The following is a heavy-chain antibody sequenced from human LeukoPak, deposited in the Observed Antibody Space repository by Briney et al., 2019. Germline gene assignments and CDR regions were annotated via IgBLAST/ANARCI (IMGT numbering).Heavy chain of an antibody. CDR1: GFTFSNYG. V-gene: IGHV3-30*03. CDR2: ISYDGDIK. J-gene: IGHJ4*02. D-gene: IGHD6-19*01. Sequence: GGSLRLPCAASGFTFSNYGMHWVRQAPGKGLEWVAIISYDGDIKYYADSVKGRFTISRDNSKNTLCLQMNSLRAEDTAMYYCARDHIGPVAGDFDLWGQGTLVTVSS. CDR3: ARDHIGPVAGDFDL.